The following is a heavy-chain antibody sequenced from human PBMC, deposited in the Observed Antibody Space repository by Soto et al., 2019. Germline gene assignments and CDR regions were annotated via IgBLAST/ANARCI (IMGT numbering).Heavy chain of an antibody. CDR2: INPNSGGT. V-gene: IGHV1-2*04. CDR3: ARDLGSSFPINWFDP. J-gene: IGHJ5*02. D-gene: IGHD6-6*01. CDR1: GYTFTGYY. Sequence: VASVKVYCKASGYTFTGYYMHWVRQAPGQGLEWMGWINPNSGGTNYAQKFQGWVTMTRDTSISTAYMELSRLRSDDTAVYYCARDLGSSFPINWFDPLGQGTLVTVSS.